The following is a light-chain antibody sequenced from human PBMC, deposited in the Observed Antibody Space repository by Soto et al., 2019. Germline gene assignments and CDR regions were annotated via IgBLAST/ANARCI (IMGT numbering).Light chain of an antibody. Sequence: EIVLTQSPAILSLSPGERATLSCRASQSVGSFLSWYQQKPGQPPRLLISDASNRATGIPAGFSGSGSATDFTLTISSLEPEDLAVYYCQQRGDWPITFGQGTRLEIK. J-gene: IGKJ5*01. CDR2: DAS. CDR1: QSVGSF. CDR3: QQRGDWPIT. V-gene: IGKV3-11*01.